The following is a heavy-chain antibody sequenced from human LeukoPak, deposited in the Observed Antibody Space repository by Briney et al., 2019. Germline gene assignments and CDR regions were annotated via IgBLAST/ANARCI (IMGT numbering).Heavy chain of an antibody. J-gene: IGHJ5*02. CDR1: GFTFSGYD. CDR3: ARGSSNVAARNNWFDP. Sequence: GGSLRLSCAASGFTFSGYDMNWVRQAPGKGLEWVSSISGSSSYIYYADSMKGRFTISRDNGKKSLYLQMNSLRAEDTAVYFCARGSSNVAARNNWFDPWGQGTLVTVSS. D-gene: IGHD6-6*01. V-gene: IGHV3-21*01. CDR2: ISGSSSYI.